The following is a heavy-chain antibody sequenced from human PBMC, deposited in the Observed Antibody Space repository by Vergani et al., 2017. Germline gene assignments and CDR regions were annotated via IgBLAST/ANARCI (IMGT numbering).Heavy chain of an antibody. Sequence: EVQLVETGGGLIQPGGSLRLSCAASGFTVSSNYMSWVRQAPGKGLEWVSVIYGGGSTYYADSVKGRFTISRDNSKNTLYHQMNSLRAEDTAVYYCARASYSSSGEFDYWGQGTLVTVSS. J-gene: IGHJ4*02. CDR2: IYGGGST. D-gene: IGHD6-13*01. CDR3: ARASYSSSGEFDY. V-gene: IGHV3-53*02. CDR1: GFTVSSNY.